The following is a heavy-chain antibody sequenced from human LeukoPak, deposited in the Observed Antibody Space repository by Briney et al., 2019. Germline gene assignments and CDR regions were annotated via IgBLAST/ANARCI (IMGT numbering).Heavy chain of an antibody. CDR1: GYTFSTYV. CDR3: ARDLYYYGSGTHDDAFDI. V-gene: IGHV1-3*01. Sequence: ASVKVSCKSSGYTFSTYVIHWVRQAPGQRLEWMGWINAGNGNTKYSQKFQGRVTITRDTSASTAYIELSSLRSEDTAVYYCARDLYYYGSGTHDDAFDIWGQGTLVTVSS. D-gene: IGHD3-10*01. CDR2: INAGNGNT. J-gene: IGHJ3*02.